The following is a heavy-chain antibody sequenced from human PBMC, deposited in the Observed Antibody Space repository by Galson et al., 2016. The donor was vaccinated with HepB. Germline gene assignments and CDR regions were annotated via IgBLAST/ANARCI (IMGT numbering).Heavy chain of an antibody. J-gene: IGHJ4*02. CDR2: INYSGSQI. V-gene: IGHV3-21*01. D-gene: IGHD2/OR15-2a*01. CDR1: GFNFNFYT. CDR3: ARDGHLSYFDF. Sequence: SLRLSCATSGFNFNFYTLNWVRQAPGKGPEWLSSINYSGSQIFYSQSVRGRFTISRDNASDSLYLQMTSLRVEGTAVYYCARDGHLSYFDFWGQGTLVAVSS.